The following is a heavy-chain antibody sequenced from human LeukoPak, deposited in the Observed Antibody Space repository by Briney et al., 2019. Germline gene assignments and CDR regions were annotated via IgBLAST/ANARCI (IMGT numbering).Heavy chain of an antibody. V-gene: IGHV3-21*01. CDR1: GFTFSSYS. D-gene: IGHD3-22*01. CDR3: ASYYDSSGYYFGGFDY. J-gene: IGHJ4*02. CDR2: ISSSSYI. Sequence: AGGSLRLSCAASGFTFSSYSMNWVRQAPGKGLEWVSSISSSSYIYYADSVKGRFTISRDNAKNSLYLQMNSLRAEDTAVYYCASYYDSSGYYFGGFDYWGQGTLVTVSS.